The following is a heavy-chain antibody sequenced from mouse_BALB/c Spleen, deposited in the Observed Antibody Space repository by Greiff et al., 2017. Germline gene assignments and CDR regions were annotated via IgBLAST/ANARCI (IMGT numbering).Heavy chain of an antibody. J-gene: IGHJ4*01. CDR1: GYTFTSYV. Sequence: EVQLQQSGPELVKPGASVKMSCKASGYTFTSYVMHWVKQKPGQGLEWIGYINPYNDGTKYNEKFKGKATLTSDKSSSTAYMELSSLTSEDSAVYYCARAGSLHYYAMDYWGQGTSVTVSS. D-gene: IGHD2-2*01. CDR2: INPYNDGT. V-gene: IGHV1-14*01. CDR3: ARAGSLHYYAMDY.